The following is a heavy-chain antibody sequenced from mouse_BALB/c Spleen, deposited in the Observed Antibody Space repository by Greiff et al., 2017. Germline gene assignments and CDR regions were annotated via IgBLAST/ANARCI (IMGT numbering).Heavy chain of an antibody. CDR1: GFAFSSYD. J-gene: IGHJ3*01. CDR2: ISSGGGST. V-gene: IGHV5-12-1*01. D-gene: IGHD2-4*01. CDR3: ARQGYTMIGAY. Sequence: EVHLVESGGGLVKPGGSLKLSCAASGFAFSSYDMSWVRQTPEKRLEWVAYISSGGGSTYYPDTVKGRFTISRDNAKNTLYLQMSSLKSEDTAMYYCARQGYTMIGAYWGQGTLVTVSA.